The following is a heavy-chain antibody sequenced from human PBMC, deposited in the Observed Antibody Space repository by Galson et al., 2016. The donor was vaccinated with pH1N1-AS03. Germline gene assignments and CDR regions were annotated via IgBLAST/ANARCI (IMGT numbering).Heavy chain of an antibody. J-gene: IGHJ4*02. CDR1: GYSFPTYG. CDR2: ISAYSGDT. CDR3: ARAHYNADYVPDF. Sequence: SVKVSCKASGYSFPTYGFNWVRQAPGQGLEWLGRISAYSGDTHYARKFQGRVTLTTDTSTSTAYMELRSLTSDDTAVYYCARAHYNADYVPDFWGQGTLVTVSS. V-gene: IGHV1-18*04. D-gene: IGHD4-17*01.